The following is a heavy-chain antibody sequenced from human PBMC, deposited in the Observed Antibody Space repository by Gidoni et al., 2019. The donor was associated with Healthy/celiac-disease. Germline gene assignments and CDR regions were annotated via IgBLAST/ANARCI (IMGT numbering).Heavy chain of an antibody. D-gene: IGHD6-13*01. CDR3: ARDGAAAGITLYYGMDV. Sequence: EVQLVESGGGLVQPGGSLRLSCAASGFTFSSYEMNWVRQAPGKGLEWVSYISSSGSTIYYADSVKGRFTISRDNAKNSLYLQMNSLRAEDTAVYYCARDGAAAGITLYYGMDVWGQGTTVTVSS. CDR2: ISSSGSTI. CDR1: GFTFSSYE. J-gene: IGHJ6*02. V-gene: IGHV3-48*03.